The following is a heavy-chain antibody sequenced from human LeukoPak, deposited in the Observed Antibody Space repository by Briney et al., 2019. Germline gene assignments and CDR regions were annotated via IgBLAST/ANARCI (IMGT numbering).Heavy chain of an antibody. D-gene: IGHD6-19*01. J-gene: IGHJ4*02. CDR1: GFTFRSYA. Sequence: PGGSLRLSCAASGFTFRSYAMHWIRQAPGKGLEYVSAINSDGRITYYANSVKGRFTISRDNSKNTLYLQMGSLRADDTAVYYCARVSGWYWFVNWGQGTLVTVSS. CDR2: INSDGRIT. V-gene: IGHV3-64*01. CDR3: ARVSGWYWFVN.